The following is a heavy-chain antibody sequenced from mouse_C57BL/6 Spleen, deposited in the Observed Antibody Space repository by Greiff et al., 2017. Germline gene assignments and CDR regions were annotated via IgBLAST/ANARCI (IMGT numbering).Heavy chain of an antibody. J-gene: IGHJ2*01. CDR2: ISGGGGNT. D-gene: IGHD1-1*02. V-gene: IGHV5-9*01. Sequence: EVKLVESGGGLVKPGGSLKLSCAASGFTFSSYTMSWVRQTPEKRLEWVATISGGGGNTYYPDSVKGRFTISRDNAKNTLYLQMSSLRSEDTALYYCARHGNYFDYGGQGTTLTVSS. CDR1: GFTFSSYT. CDR3: ARHGNYFDY.